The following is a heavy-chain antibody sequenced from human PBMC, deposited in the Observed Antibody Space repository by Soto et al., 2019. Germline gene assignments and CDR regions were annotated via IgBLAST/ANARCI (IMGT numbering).Heavy chain of an antibody. CDR2: ISGSGGST. D-gene: IGHD6-19*01. CDR1: GFTFRTYA. CDR3: ARVGGSGWFDAFDI. Sequence: GGSLRLSCAASGFTFRTYALSWVRQAPGKGLDWVSVISGSGGSTDYAGFVKGRFTISRDNSKNALYLQMNSLRAEDTALYYCARVGGSGWFDAFDIWGQGTMVTVSS. V-gene: IGHV3-23*01. J-gene: IGHJ3*02.